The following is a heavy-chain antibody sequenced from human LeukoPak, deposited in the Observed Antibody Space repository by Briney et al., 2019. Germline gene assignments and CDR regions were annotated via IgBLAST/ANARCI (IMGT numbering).Heavy chain of an antibody. CDR3: AGLEGRYSTGLYYYFDY. D-gene: IGHD6-19*01. J-gene: IGHJ4*02. CDR1: GGSFSGYY. CDR2: INHSGST. V-gene: IGHV4-34*01. Sequence: SETLSLTCAVYGGSFSGYYWSWIRQPPGKGLEWIGEINHSGSTNYNPSLKSRVTISVDTSKNQFSLKLSSVTAADTAVYYCAGLEGRYSTGLYYYFDYWGQGILVTVSS.